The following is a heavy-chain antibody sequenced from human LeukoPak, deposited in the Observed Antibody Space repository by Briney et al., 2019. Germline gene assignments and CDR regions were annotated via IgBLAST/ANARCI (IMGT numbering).Heavy chain of an antibody. Sequence: GGSLRLSCAASGFTFSSYSMNWVRQAPGKGLEWVSYISSSSSTIYYADSVKGRFTISRDNAKNSLYLQMNSLRAEDTAVYYCARDTTGTRAQFDYWGQGTLVTVSS. J-gene: IGHJ4*02. V-gene: IGHV3-48*01. CDR2: ISSSSSTI. CDR1: GFTFSSYS. D-gene: IGHD1-7*01. CDR3: ARDTTGTRAQFDY.